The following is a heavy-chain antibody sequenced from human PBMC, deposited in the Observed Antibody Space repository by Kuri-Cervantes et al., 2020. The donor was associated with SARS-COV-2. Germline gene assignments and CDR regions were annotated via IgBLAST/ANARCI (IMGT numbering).Heavy chain of an antibody. V-gene: IGHV4-34*01. CDR2: IKHDGST. CDR3: ARGVITMVRGVIITQLTFFAY. Sequence: SETLSLTCAVYVGSFNNYYWSWIRQPPGKGLEWIGEIKHDGSTNYNPSLKSRVTISVDTSKNQFSLKLSSVTAADTAVYYCARGVITMVRGVIITQLTFFAYWGQGTLVTVSS. J-gene: IGHJ4*02. D-gene: IGHD3-10*01. CDR1: VGSFNNYY.